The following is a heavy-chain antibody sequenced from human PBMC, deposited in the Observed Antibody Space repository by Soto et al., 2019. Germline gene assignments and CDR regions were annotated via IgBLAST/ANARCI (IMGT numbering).Heavy chain of an antibody. Sequence: SETLSLTCTVSGGSIGSYDWSWIRQPPGKGLEWIGYIYYSGSTNYNPSLKSRVTISVDTSKNQFPLKLSSVTAADTAVYYCARGDPLLWFGEKVYYGMDVWGQGTTVTVSS. CDR2: IYYSGST. V-gene: IGHV4-59*01. CDR3: ARGDPLLWFGEKVYYGMDV. J-gene: IGHJ6*02. CDR1: GGSIGSYD. D-gene: IGHD3-10*01.